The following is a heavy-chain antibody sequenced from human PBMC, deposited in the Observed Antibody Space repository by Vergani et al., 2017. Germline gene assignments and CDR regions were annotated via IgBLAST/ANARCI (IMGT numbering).Heavy chain of an antibody. CDR1: GFTFSHYS. CDR2: VSGSSATP. V-gene: IGHV3-23*04. J-gene: IGHJ4*02. D-gene: IGHD5-12*01. Sequence: EVQMVESGGGLVKPGGSLRLSCVASGFTFSHYSMNWVRQAPGKGLEWVSSVSGSSATPYYADSEKGRFIISRDNSKNTLHLQMNSLRADDTAVYYCTKGSRGYTGYFFDYWGQGTLATVSS. CDR3: TKGSRGYTGYFFDY.